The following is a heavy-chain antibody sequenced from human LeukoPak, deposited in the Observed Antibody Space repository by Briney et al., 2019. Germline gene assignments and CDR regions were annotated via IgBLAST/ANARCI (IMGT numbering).Heavy chain of an antibody. CDR1: GYSFTSYW. CDR3: ARQATVTIDAFDI. Sequence: GESLKISCKGSGYSFTSYWIGWVRQMPGKGLEWMGIIYPGDSDTRYSPSSQGQVTISADKSIITAYLQWSSLKASDTAMYYCARQATVTIDAFDIWGQGTMVTVSS. V-gene: IGHV5-51*01. D-gene: IGHD4-17*01. CDR2: IYPGDSDT. J-gene: IGHJ3*02.